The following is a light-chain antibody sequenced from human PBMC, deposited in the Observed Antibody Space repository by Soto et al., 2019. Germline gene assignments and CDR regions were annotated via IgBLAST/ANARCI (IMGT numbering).Light chain of an antibody. Sequence: QSVLTQPPSVSGAPGQRVTISCTGRSSHIGAGYAVHWYQQLPGAAPKLLIHDNNERPSGVPDRFSGSKSGTSASLAITGLQAEDEADYYCQSYDTSLSGTVFGGGTKLTVL. V-gene: IGLV1-40*01. CDR1: SSHIGAGYA. CDR3: QSYDTSLSGTV. J-gene: IGLJ2*01. CDR2: DNN.